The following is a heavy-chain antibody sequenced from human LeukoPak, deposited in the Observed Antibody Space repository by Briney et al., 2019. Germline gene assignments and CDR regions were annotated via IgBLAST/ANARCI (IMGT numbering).Heavy chain of an antibody. J-gene: IGHJ6*02. CDR2: IYYSGST. V-gene: IGHV4-59*01. Sequence: SETLSLTCTVSGGSISSYYWSWIRQPPGKGLEWIGYIYYSGSTNYNPSLKSRVTISVDTSKNQFSLKLSSVTAADTAVYYCARESGMGDVHGMDVWGQGTTVTVSS. CDR1: GGSISSYY. CDR3: ARESGMGDVHGMDV. D-gene: IGHD3-16*01.